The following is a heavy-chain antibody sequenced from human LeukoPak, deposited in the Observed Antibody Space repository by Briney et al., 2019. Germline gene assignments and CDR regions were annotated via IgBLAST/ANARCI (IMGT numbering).Heavy chain of an antibody. V-gene: IGHV4-59*01. J-gene: IGHJ4*02. CDR2: IYSSGST. CDR1: GVSISSYY. D-gene: IGHD3-22*01. Sequence: PSQTLSLTCTVSGVSISSYYWSWLRQSPGKGLEGVGHIYSSGSTNYNPSLKSRVTISIDTSKNHFSLKLSSVTAADTALYYCARNYDNSGYTAFGYWGRGALVTVSS. CDR3: ARNYDNSGYTAFGY.